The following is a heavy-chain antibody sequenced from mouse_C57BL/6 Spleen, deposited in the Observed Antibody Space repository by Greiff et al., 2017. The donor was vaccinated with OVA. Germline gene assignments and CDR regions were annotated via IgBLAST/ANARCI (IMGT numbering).Heavy chain of an antibody. J-gene: IGHJ4*01. Sequence: EVQLVESGGDLVKPGGSLKLSCAASGFTFSSYGMSWVRQTPDKRLEWVATISSGGSYTYYPDSVKGRFTISRDNAKNTLYLQMSSLKSEDTAMYYCAREYYGSSLYYAMDYWGQGTSVTVSS. CDR3: AREYYGSSLYYAMDY. D-gene: IGHD1-1*01. CDR2: ISSGGSYT. CDR1: GFTFSSYG. V-gene: IGHV5-6*01.